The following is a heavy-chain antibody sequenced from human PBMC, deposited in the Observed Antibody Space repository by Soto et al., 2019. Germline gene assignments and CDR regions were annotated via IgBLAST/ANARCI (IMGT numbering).Heavy chain of an antibody. CDR1: GGSISSYY. D-gene: IGHD1-26*01. CDR2: IYYSGST. CDR3: ARDASGNYGYYFDY. V-gene: IGHV4-59*01. J-gene: IGHJ4*02. Sequence: SETLSLTCTVSGGSISSYYWSWIRQPPGKGLEWIGYIYYSGSTNYNPSPKSRVTISVDTSKNQFSLKLSSVTAADTAVYYCARDASGNYGYYFDYWGQGTLVTVSS.